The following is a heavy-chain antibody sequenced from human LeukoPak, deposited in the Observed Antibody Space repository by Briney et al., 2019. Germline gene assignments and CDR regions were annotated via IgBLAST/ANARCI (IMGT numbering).Heavy chain of an antibody. D-gene: IGHD5-24*01. CDR3: ARVGRDGYSTDFPDDY. J-gene: IGHJ4*02. Sequence: ASVKVSCKASGYTFTSYDINWVRQATGQGLEWMGWMNPNSGNTGYAQKFQGRVTMTRNTSISTAYMELSSLRSEDTAVYYCARVGRDGYSTDFPDDYWGQGTLVTVSS. CDR1: GYTFTSYD. CDR2: MNPNSGNT. V-gene: IGHV1-8*01.